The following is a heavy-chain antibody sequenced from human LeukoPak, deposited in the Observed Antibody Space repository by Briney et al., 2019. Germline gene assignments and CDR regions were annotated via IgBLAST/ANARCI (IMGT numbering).Heavy chain of an antibody. CDR1: EYTFTGYY. CDR2: INPNSGGT. J-gene: IGHJ5*02. CDR3: ARAGDIVVSYRAWFDP. Sequence: EASVKVSCKASEYTFTGYYMHWVRQAPGQGLEWMGRINPNSGGTNYAQKFQGRVTMTRDTSISTAYMELSRLRSDDTAVYYCARAGDIVVSYRAWFDPWGQGTLVTVSS. D-gene: IGHD2-2*01. V-gene: IGHV1-2*06.